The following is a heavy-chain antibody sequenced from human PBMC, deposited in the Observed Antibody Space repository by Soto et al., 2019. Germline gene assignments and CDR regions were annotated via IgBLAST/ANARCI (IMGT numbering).Heavy chain of an antibody. D-gene: IGHD1-26*01. CDR2: IYHSGMT. J-gene: IGHJ3*02. V-gene: IGHV4-31*03. CDR3: ARVRWELPDAFDT. CDR1: GGSISSGGYY. Sequence: QVQLQESGPGLVKSSQTLSLTCTVSGGSISSGGYYWSWIRQRPGRGLEWIGYIYHSGMTFSNPSLHSRVALSIDISKSPLSLKVSCLTAADTAVYYCARVRWELPDAFDTWGQGTMVSVSS.